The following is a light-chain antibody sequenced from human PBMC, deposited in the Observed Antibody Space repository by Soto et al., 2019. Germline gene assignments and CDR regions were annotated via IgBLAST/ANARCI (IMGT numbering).Light chain of an antibody. CDR1: QYINTR. CDR2: QTS. CDR3: HQRQSWTRT. V-gene: IGKV3-11*01. J-gene: IGKJ1*01. Sequence: EIVFTQSPATRSSFPGDRVTLSCRASQYINTRLAWYPHRPGQAPRLLIYQTSIRDAGIPAEFSASGTGTECTLAISDVQPEDVAVDCCHQRQSWTRTFCQGTKVDIK.